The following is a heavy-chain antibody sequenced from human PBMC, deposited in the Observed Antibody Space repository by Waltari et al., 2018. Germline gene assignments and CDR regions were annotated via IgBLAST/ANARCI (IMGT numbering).Heavy chain of an antibody. CDR3: ARDRGRGLYFDS. CDR2: VHGSGKS. V-gene: IGHV4-4*02. J-gene: IGHJ4*02. D-gene: IGHD2-15*01. Sequence: QLQLQESGPGLVKPSGTLSLTCDVSGGSVSSRDWWSWVRQSPGKGLEWIGQVHGSGKSYYNPSFASRVTVSLETSTNQFSLKVTSATAADTAVYYCARDRGRGLYFDSWGQGTLVTVSP. CDR1: GGSVSSRDW.